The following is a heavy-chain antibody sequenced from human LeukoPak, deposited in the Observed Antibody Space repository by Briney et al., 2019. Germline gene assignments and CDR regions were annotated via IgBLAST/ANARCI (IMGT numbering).Heavy chain of an antibody. Sequence: GSLRLSCAASGITFSNYAMSWVRQAPGKGLEWISAISGGGDTTHYADSVKGRFTISRDNSKNTLYLQMNSLRAEDTAVYYCATHYYDSRGPDYWGQGTLVTVSS. CDR3: ATHYYDSRGPDY. CDR1: GITFSNYA. V-gene: IGHV3-23*01. J-gene: IGHJ4*02. CDR2: ISGGGDTT. D-gene: IGHD3-22*01.